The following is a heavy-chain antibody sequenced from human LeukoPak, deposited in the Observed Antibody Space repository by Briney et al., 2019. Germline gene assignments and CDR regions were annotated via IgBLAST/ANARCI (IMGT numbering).Heavy chain of an antibody. J-gene: IGHJ6*03. V-gene: IGHV1-8*03. D-gene: IGHD3-3*01. CDR3: ARGAPDFWSVYYMDV. CDR1: GYTFTSYD. Sequence: ASVRVSCKASGYTFTSYDINWVRQATGQGLEWMGWMNPNSGNTGYAQKFQGRVTITRNTSISTAYMELSSLRSEDTAVYYCARGAPDFWSVYYMDVWGKGTTVTVSS. CDR2: MNPNSGNT.